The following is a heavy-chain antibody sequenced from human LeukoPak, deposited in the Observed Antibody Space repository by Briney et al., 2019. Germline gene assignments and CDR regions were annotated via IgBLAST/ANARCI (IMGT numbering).Heavy chain of an antibody. V-gene: IGHV3-30*02. CDR2: IRYDGSVK. CDR1: GFSFRSFV. Sequence: PGGSLRLSCVASGFSFRSFVMHWVRQAPGKGLDWVACIRYDGSVKYYADSVKGRFTISRDNPKNTLFLQMNSLRPEDTAVYYCAKDRTAAGDHEDYWGQGTLVTVSS. J-gene: IGHJ4*02. D-gene: IGHD6-13*01. CDR3: AKDRTAAGDHEDY.